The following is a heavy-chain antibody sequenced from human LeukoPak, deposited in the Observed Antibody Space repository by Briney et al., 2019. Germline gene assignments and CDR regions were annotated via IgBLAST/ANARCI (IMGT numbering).Heavy chain of an antibody. CDR1: GFTFRDYY. CDR2: ISSSGNII. CDR3: ARVNLGTYYFDY. J-gene: IGHJ4*02. Sequence: GGSLTLSCAASGFTFRDYYMRWIRQAPGKGLEWVSYISSSGNIIYYADSVKGRFTISRDNAKNSLYLQMNSLRAEDTAVYYCARVNLGTYYFDYWGQGTLVTVSS. D-gene: IGHD3-16*01. V-gene: IGHV3-11*04.